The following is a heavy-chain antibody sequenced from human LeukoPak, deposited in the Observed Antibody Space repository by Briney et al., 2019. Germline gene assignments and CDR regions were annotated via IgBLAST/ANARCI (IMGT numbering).Heavy chain of an antibody. CDR1: GVTISNYG. J-gene: IGHJ4*02. V-gene: IGHV3-23*01. D-gene: IGHD1-26*01. CDR3: AKSAIVGATYRGNY. Sequence: GGSLRLFCAASGVTISNYGMSWVRQAPGRGLEWVSAISGSGGSTYYADSVKGRFTISRDNSKNTLYLQMNSLRDEDTAVYYCAKSAIVGATYRGNYWGQGTLVTVSS. CDR2: ISGSGGST.